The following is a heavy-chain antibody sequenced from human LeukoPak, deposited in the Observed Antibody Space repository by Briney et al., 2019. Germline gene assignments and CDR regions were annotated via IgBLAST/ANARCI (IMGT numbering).Heavy chain of an antibody. J-gene: IGHJ6*02. CDR2: IYYSGST. Sequence: PSETLSLTCTVSGGSISSSSYSWGWIRQPPGKGLEWIGSIYYSGSTYYNPSLRSRVTISVDTSKNQFSLKLSSVTAADTAVYYCASLRRIVVVPAATYYYYYGMDVWGQGTTVTVSS. CDR3: ASLRRIVVVPAATYYYYYGMDV. CDR1: GGSISSSSYS. D-gene: IGHD2-2*01. V-gene: IGHV4-39*01.